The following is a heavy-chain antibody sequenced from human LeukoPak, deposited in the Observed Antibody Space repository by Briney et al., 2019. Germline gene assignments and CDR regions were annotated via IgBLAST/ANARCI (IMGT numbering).Heavy chain of an antibody. Sequence: SETLSLTCTASGGSISSYYWSWIRQPAGKGLEWIGRIYTSGSTNYNPSLKSRVTMSVDTSKNQFSLKLSSVTAADTAVYYCARLLDNDSSGYPDTFDMWGQGTVVIVSS. CDR3: ARLLDNDSSGYPDTFDM. J-gene: IGHJ3*02. CDR2: IYTSGST. V-gene: IGHV4-4*07. CDR1: GGSISSYY. D-gene: IGHD3-22*01.